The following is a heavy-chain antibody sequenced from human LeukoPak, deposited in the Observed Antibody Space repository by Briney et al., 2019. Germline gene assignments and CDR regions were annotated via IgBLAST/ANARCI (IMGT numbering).Heavy chain of an antibody. CDR1: GFTFSNVW. V-gene: IGHV3-15*01. J-gene: IGHJ6*03. CDR2: IKRKSDGGTT. CDR3: TTEDRTYYYYMDV. Sequence: PGGSLRLSCTASGFTFSNVWMSWVRQTPGKGLEWVGRIKRKSDGGTTEYAAPVKGRFTISRDDSKDTLYLQMNSLKTEDTAVYYCTTEDRTYYYYMDVWGKGTTVTVSS.